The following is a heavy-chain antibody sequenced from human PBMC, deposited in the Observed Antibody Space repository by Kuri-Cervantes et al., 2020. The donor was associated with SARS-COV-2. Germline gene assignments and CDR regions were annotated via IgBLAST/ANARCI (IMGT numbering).Heavy chain of an antibody. J-gene: IGHJ6*03. CDR3: ARVAGEGPIYYYYMDV. Sequence: GESLKISCTASGFTFGDYAMSWVRQAPGKGLEWVSVIYSGGSTYYADSVKGRFTISRESGESSLYLHMNSLRGDDTAVYYCARVAGEGPIYYYYMDVWGKGTAVTVSS. D-gene: IGHD2-21*01. V-gene: IGHV3-66*01. CDR1: GFTFGDYA. CDR2: IYSGGST.